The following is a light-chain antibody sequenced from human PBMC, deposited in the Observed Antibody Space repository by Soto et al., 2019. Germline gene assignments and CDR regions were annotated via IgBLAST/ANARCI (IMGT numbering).Light chain of an antibody. CDR1: QSVSSY. CDR3: QQRSNWPPT. V-gene: IGKV3-11*01. Sequence: EIVLTQSPATLSLSPGERATLSCRASQSVSSYLAWYQQKPGQAPSLLIYDASNRATGIPARFSGSGSGTDFTLTISSLEPEDFAVYYCQQRSNWPPTFGQGTKGEIK. CDR2: DAS. J-gene: IGKJ1*01.